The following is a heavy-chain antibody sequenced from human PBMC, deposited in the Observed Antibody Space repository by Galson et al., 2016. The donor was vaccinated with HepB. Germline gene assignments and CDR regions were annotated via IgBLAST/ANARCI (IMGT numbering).Heavy chain of an antibody. Sequence: SVKVSCKATGYIFTSYAIAWVRQAPGQGLEWMGWISGYTGDTNYAQNSKDRVTMTTDTPTYTAYMEVRNLRSDDTATYYCARDGDHDVFDIWGQGTMVSVSS. CDR2: ISGYTGDT. J-gene: IGHJ3*02. D-gene: IGHD4-17*01. CDR3: ARDGDHDVFDI. V-gene: IGHV1-18*01. CDR1: GYIFTSYA.